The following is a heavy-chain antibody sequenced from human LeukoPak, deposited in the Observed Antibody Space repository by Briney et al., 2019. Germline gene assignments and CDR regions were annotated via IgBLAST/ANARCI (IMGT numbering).Heavy chain of an antibody. D-gene: IGHD5-12*01. CDR1: GYTFTSYD. CDR3: ARGLYLVATTVEYYFDY. Sequence: GASVTVSFKSSGYTFTSYDINWVRQAPAQGLEWMGWMNPNSGNTDYAQKFQGKVTMTRNTSISTAYMELSSLRSEDTAVYYCARGLYLVATTVEYYFDYWGQGTLVTVSS. J-gene: IGHJ4*02. CDR2: MNPNSGNT. V-gene: IGHV1-8*01.